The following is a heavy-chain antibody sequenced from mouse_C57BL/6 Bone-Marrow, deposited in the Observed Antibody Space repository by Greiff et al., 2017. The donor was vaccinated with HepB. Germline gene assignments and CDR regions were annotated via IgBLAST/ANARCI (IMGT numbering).Heavy chain of an antibody. V-gene: IGHV1-81*01. CDR1: GYTFTSYG. CDR3: ARYATVVAPIAD. Sequence: QVQLQQSGAELARPGASVKLSCKASGYTFTSYGISWVKQRTGQGLEWIGEIYPRSGNTYYNEKFKGKATLTADKSSSTAYMELRSLTSEDSAVYFCARYATVVAPIADWGQGTLVTVAA. J-gene: IGHJ3*01. D-gene: IGHD1-1*01. CDR2: IYPRSGNT.